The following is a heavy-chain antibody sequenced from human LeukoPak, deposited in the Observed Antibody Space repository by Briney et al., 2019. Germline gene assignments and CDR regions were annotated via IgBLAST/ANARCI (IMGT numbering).Heavy chain of an antibody. V-gene: IGHV3-23*01. Sequence: GGSLRLSCAASGFTFSNYAMTWVRQAPGKGLEWVSTISRSGGSTYYADSVKGRFTISRDKSKNTLDLQMNSLRADDTAVYYCAKVGGAVDYWGQGTRVTVSS. J-gene: IGHJ4*02. CDR2: ISRSGGST. CDR1: GFTFSNYA. D-gene: IGHD2-21*01. CDR3: AKVGGAVDY.